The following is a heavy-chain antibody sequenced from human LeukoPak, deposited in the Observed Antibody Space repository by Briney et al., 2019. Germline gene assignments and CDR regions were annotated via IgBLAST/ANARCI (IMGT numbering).Heavy chain of an antibody. V-gene: IGHV4-30-2*01. J-gene: IGHJ4*02. D-gene: IGHD3-3*01. CDR2: IYHSGST. CDR3: ARLRFLERAVDY. CDR1: GGSISSGGYY. Sequence: SQTLSLTCTVSGGSISSGGYYWSWIRQPPGKGLEWIGYIYHSGSTYYNPSLKSQVTISVDRSKNQFSLKLSSVTAADTAVYYCARLRFLERAVDYWGQGTLVTVSS.